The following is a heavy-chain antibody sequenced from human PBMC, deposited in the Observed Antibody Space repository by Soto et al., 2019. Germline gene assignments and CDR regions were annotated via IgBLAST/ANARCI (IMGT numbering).Heavy chain of an antibody. J-gene: IGHJ6*02. CDR3: AREAAFDFWSGYLGAPYYYYYYGMDV. CDR1: GYTFTSYA. V-gene: IGHV7-4-1*01. CDR2: INTNTGNP. D-gene: IGHD3-3*01. Sequence: ASVKVSCKASGYTFTSYAMNWVRQAPGQGLEWMGWINTNTGNPTYAQGFTGRFAFSLDTSVSTAYLQICSLKAEDTAVYYCAREAAFDFWSGYLGAPYYYYYYGMDVWGQGTTVTVSS.